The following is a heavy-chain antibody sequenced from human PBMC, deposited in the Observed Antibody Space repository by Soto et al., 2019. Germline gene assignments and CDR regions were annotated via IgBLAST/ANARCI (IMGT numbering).Heavy chain of an antibody. CDR2: IKEAGSEA. D-gene: IGHD3-16*01. Sequence: EVQLVESGGGLVQPGGSLRLSCAASGFTFSTYWMNWVRQAPGKGLEWVANIKEAGSEANYVDSVKGRFTICRDDAKNPLYLDMSSLRGEDTAVYYCARDWGAPGRGSALGYYYLFGMDVWGQGATVTVPS. CDR1: GFTFSTYW. CDR3: ARDWGAPGRGSALGYYYLFGMDV. J-gene: IGHJ6*02. V-gene: IGHV3-7*05.